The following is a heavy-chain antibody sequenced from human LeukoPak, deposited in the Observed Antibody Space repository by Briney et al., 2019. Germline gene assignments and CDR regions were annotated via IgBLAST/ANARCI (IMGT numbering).Heavy chain of an antibody. V-gene: IGHV1-69*05. J-gene: IGHJ3*02. CDR3: ARGQGSYFAVDAFDI. CDR2: IILIFGTA. CDR1: GVTFSSYA. Sequence: GASVKVSCKASGVTFSSYAISWVRQAPGQGLEWMGRIILIFGTANYAQKFQGRVTITTDESTSTAYMELSSLRSEDTAVYYCARGQGSYFAVDAFDIWGQGTMVTVSS. D-gene: IGHD1-26*01.